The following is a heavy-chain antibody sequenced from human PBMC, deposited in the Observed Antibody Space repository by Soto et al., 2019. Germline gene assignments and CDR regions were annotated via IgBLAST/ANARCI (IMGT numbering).Heavy chain of an antibody. CDR2: ITSSGGAV. CDR3: ARGDCSSTCYIGY. D-gene: IGHD2-2*02. J-gene: IGHJ4*02. Sequence: VQLVESGGGLVQPGGSLRLSCEASGFSFSNYEMNWVRQAPGKGLEWISYITSSGGAVFYADSVKGRFTISRDNAKDSLFLQMNSLRVEDTAVYYCARGDCSSTCYIGYWGQGARVTVSS. V-gene: IGHV3-48*03. CDR1: GFSFSNYE.